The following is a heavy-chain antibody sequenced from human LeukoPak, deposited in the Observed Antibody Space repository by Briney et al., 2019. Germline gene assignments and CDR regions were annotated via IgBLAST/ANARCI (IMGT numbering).Heavy chain of an antibody. CDR1: GFTVSSNY. D-gene: IGHD6-25*01. CDR2: IYSGGST. J-gene: IGHJ4*02. Sequence: GGSLRLSCAASGFTVSSNYMSWVRQAAGKGLEWVSGIYSGGSTYYADSVKGRFTISRDNSKNTLYLQTNSLGAEDTAVYYCARSIAADYFDYWGQGTLVTVSS. CDR3: ARSIAADYFDY. V-gene: IGHV3-53*01.